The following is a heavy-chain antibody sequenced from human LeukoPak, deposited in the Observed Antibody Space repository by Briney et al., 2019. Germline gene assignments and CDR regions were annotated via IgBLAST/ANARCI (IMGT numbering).Heavy chain of an antibody. CDR1: GFTFSSYG. Sequence: GRSLRLSCAASGFTFSSYGMHWVRQAPGKGLEWVALISYDEINKYYADSVKGRFTISRDISKSTLYLQMNSLRAEDTAVYYCATAAPASGWYFDYWGQGTLVTVSS. CDR3: ATAAPASGWYFDY. J-gene: IGHJ4*02. D-gene: IGHD6-19*01. V-gene: IGHV3-30*03. CDR2: ISYDEINK.